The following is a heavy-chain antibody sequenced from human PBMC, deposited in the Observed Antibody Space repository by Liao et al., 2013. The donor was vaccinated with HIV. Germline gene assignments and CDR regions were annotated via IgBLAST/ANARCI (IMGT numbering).Heavy chain of an antibody. Sequence: QVELQESGPGLVKPLETLSLTCTVSGDSISSHYWSWIRQPAGKGLEWIGRVYISGSPNYNPSLKSRVTMSVDTSKNQFSLKMTSVTAADTAVYYCARDSRLQDVSSWYYFVLLGPGNPSVTVSS. J-gene: IGHJ4*02. D-gene: IGHD6-13*01. CDR3: ARDSRLQDVSSWYYFVL. V-gene: IGHV4-4*07. CDR1: GDSISSHY. CDR2: VYISGSP.